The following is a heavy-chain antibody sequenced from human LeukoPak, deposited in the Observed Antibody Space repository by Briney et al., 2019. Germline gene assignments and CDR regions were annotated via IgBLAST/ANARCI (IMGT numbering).Heavy chain of an antibody. V-gene: IGHV3-48*01. Sequence: GGSLRLSCAASGFTFSSYSMNWVRQAPGKGLEWVSYISSISSTIYYADSVKGRFTISRDNAKNSLYLQMNSLRAEDTAVYYCARDSQLWLWGDYYYYMDVWGKGTTVTVSS. CDR3: ARDSQLWLWGDYYYYMDV. CDR1: GFTFSSYS. CDR2: ISSISSTI. D-gene: IGHD5-18*01. J-gene: IGHJ6*03.